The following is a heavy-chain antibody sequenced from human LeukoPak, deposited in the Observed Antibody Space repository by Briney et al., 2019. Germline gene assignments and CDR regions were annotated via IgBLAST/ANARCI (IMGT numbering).Heavy chain of an antibody. CDR2: ISSSSSYI. CDR3: ARVSYYYDSSGYPKYYFDY. CDR1: GFTFSSYS. D-gene: IGHD3-22*01. Sequence: PGGSLRLSCAASGFTFSSYSMNWVRQAPGKGLEWVSSISSSSSYIYYADSVKGRFTISRDYAKNSLSLQMNSLRAEDTAVYYCARVSYYYDSSGYPKYYFDYWGQGTLVTVSS. V-gene: IGHV3-21*01. J-gene: IGHJ4*02.